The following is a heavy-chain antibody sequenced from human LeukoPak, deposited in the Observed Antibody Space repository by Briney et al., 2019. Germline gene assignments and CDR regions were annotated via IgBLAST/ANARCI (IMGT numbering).Heavy chain of an antibody. J-gene: IGHJ4*02. V-gene: IGHV4-30-4*08. CDR3: ASSILGYSNLDY. CDR2: IYYSGST. D-gene: IGHD4-11*01. Sequence: SQTLPLTCTVSGGSISSGDYYWNWIRQPPGKGLEWIGYIYYSGSTYYNPSLKSRVTISVDTSKNQFSLKLSSVTAADTAVYYCASSILGYSNLDYWGQGTLVTVSS. CDR1: GGSISSGDYY.